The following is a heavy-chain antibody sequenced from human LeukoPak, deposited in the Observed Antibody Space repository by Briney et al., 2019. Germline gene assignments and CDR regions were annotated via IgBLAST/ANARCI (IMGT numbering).Heavy chain of an antibody. CDR1: GFTFSSYG. V-gene: IGHV3-15*01. CDR3: TTERYYDSSGYYEEFDY. D-gene: IGHD3-22*01. CDR2: IKSKTDGGTT. Sequence: GGSLRLSCAASGFTFSSYGMSWVRQAPGKGLEWVGRIKSKTDGGTTDYAAPVKGRFTISRDDSKNTLYLQMNSLKTEDTAVYYCTTERYYDSSGYYEEFDYWGQGTLVTVSS. J-gene: IGHJ4*02.